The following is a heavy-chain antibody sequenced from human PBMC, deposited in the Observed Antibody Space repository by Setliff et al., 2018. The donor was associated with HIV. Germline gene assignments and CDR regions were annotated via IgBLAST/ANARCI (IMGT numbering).Heavy chain of an antibody. J-gene: IGHJ5*02. CDR2: IKEDGSEK. V-gene: IGHV3-7*01. D-gene: IGHD2-2*01. CDR1: GFTFSSYW. Sequence: GGSLRLSCAASGFTFSSYWMSWVRQAPGKGLEYVAIIKEDGSEKYYVDSVKGRFTTSRDNSKNSLYLEMNSLRAEDTAVYYCARASFPRYCSITSCFEKGWFDPWGQGTLVTVSS. CDR3: ARASFPRYCSITSCFEKGWFDP.